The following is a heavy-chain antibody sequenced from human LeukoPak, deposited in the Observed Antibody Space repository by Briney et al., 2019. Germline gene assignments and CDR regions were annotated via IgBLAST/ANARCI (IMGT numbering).Heavy chain of an antibody. CDR1: GFTFSSYW. Sequence: GGSLRLSCAASGFTFSSYWMHWVRQAPGKGLVWVSHINTDASSTSYADSVKGRFTISRDSAKNTLYLQMNSLTAEDTAVYYCAKGYYMDVWGKGTTVTVSS. CDR2: INTDASST. V-gene: IGHV3-74*01. CDR3: AKGYYMDV. J-gene: IGHJ6*03.